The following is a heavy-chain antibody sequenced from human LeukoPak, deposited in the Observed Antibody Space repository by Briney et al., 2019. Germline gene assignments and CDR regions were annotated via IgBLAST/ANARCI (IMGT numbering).Heavy chain of an antibody. Sequence: GSSVKISCKASGGTFSNYAINWVRQAPGQGLEWMGGITPIFGTANYVHKYKGRVTITADKSTSTAYIELSRLRSEDTATYYCARASSDDTAMATPFAYWGRGTLVIVSS. V-gene: IGHV1-69*06. CDR1: GGTFSNYA. D-gene: IGHD5-18*01. CDR2: ITPIFGTA. CDR3: ARASSDDTAMATPFAY. J-gene: IGHJ4*02.